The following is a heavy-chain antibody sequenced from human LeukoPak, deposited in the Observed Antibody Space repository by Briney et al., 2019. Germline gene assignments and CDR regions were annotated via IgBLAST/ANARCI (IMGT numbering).Heavy chain of an antibody. CDR3: VSDYFDY. V-gene: IGHV3-30*02. J-gene: IGHJ4*02. Sequence: PGGSLRLSCAASGFTFSSYGMHWVRQAPGKGLEWVAFIRYDGSNKYYADSVKGRFTTSRDNAKNSLYLQMNSLRAEDTAVYYCVSDYFDYWGQGTLVTVSS. CDR2: IRYDGSNK. CDR1: GFTFSSYG.